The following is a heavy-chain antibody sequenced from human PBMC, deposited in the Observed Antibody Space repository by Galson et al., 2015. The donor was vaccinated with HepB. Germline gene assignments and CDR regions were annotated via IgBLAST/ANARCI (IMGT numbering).Heavy chain of an antibody. J-gene: IGHJ5*02. Sequence: SLRLSCAASGFTFSDYFMSWIRQAPGKGLEWISYISDSGGTIYYADSVKGRVTISRDNAKNSVYLQMNILRAEDTAVYYCARGFWSGYSNWFDPWGQGTLVTVSS. CDR1: GFTFSDYF. V-gene: IGHV3-11*01. D-gene: IGHD3-3*01. CDR3: ARGFWSGYSNWFDP. CDR2: ISDSGGTI.